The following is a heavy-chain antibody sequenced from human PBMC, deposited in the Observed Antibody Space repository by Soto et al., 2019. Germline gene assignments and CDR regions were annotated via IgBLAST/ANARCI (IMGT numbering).Heavy chain of an antibody. Sequence: PSETLSLTCAVSGYSISSGYYWGWIRQPPGKGLEWIGSIYHSGSTYYNPSLKSRVTISVDTSKNQFSLKLSSVTAADTAVYYCAREGDYYDSSGYYYGTLDYWGQGTLVTVSS. CDR3: AREGDYYDSSGYYYGTLDY. J-gene: IGHJ4*02. D-gene: IGHD3-22*01. V-gene: IGHV4-38-2*02. CDR2: IYHSGST. CDR1: GYSISSGYY.